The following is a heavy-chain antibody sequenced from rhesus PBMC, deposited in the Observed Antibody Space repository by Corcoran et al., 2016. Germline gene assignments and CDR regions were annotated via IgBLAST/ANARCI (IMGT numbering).Heavy chain of an antibody. J-gene: IGHJ4*01. V-gene: IGHV4-147*01. CDR2: INGGSGST. D-gene: IGHD3-16*01. Sequence: QVQLQESGPGLVKPSETLSLTCAVSGGSISSNYWSWILPSPGKGRGWIGYINGGSGSTSYNPSLKSRFTISPDTSKNQFSLKLSSVTAADTAVYYCARRSGSYYYFDYWGQGVLVTVSS. CDR3: ARRSGSYYYFDY. CDR1: GGSISSNY.